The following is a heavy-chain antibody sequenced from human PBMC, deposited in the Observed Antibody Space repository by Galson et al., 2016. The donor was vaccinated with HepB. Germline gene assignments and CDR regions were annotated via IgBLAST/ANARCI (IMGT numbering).Heavy chain of an antibody. J-gene: IGHJ4*02. D-gene: IGHD1-1*01. CDR1: GFTFSTYA. CDR2: IWYDGSEK. V-gene: IGHV3-33*01. Sequence: SLRLSCAASGFTFSTYAMHWVRQAPGKGLEWVAVIWYDGSEKFYADSVKGRFTISRDNSKNTLYLEMNSLRAEDTAVYDCTRERAPGEGRNDVDYWGQGTLVTVSS. CDR3: TRERAPGEGRNDVDY.